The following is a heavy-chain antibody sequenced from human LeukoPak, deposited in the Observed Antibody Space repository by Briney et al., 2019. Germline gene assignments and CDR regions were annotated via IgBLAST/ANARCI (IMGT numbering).Heavy chain of an antibody. D-gene: IGHD2-8*01. J-gene: IGHJ4*02. Sequence: SVKVSCKASGYTFTSYDINWVRQATGQGREWMGWMNPNSGKKGYAQKFQGGGTINRNTSISTAYMELSSLRSEDTAVYYCAREGGVTYCTNGVCHFDYWGQGTLVTVSS. CDR2: MNPNSGKK. CDR1: GYTFTSYD. V-gene: IGHV1-8*03. CDR3: AREGGVTYCTNGVCHFDY.